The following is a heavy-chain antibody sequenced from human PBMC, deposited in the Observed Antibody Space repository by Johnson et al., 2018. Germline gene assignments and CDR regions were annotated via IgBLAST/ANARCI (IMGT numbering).Heavy chain of an antibody. CDR2: IKEDGSEK. D-gene: IGHD6-6*01. CDR3: AGERQLAPVRWYHYGLDV. V-gene: IGHV3-7*01. J-gene: IGHJ6*02. Sequence: VQLVESGGGLVQPGGSLRLSCVASGFTFGSSWMSWVRQAPGKGLTWVANIKEDGSEKYYVDSVKGRFTISRDNAKNSLYLQMNSLRVEDTARYYCAGERQLAPVRWYHYGLDVWGQGTTVTVSS. CDR1: GFTFGSSW.